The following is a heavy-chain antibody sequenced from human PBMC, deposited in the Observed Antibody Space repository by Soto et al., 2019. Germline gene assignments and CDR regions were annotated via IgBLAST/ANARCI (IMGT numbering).Heavy chain of an antibody. Sequence: EAQLLESGGGLVQPGESLTLSCVASHFAFNIDAMTWVRQAPGKGLEWVSSMSGSGSSIYYADSVKGRFTITRDKSKKTLYLQMNSLRAEDTXXXXXXXXXWNGAYYGLDVWGQGTTV. CDR2: MSGSGSSI. J-gene: IGHJ6*02. D-gene: IGHD1-20*01. CDR1: HFAFNIDA. CDR3: XXXXWNGAYYGLDV. V-gene: IGHV3-23*01.